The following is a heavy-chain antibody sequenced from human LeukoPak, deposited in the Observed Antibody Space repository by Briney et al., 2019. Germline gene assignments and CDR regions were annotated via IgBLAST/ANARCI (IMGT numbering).Heavy chain of an antibody. Sequence: SETLSPTCTVSGGSISGFYWSWIRQPAGKGLEWIGRIYTSGSTDYNPSLKSRVTMSVDKSKNQVSMKVTSVTAADTAVYYCARYFYDSSGYYYPDYWGQGTLVTVSS. D-gene: IGHD3-22*01. J-gene: IGHJ4*02. CDR1: GGSISGFY. CDR3: ARYFYDSSGYYYPDY. CDR2: IYTSGST. V-gene: IGHV4-4*07.